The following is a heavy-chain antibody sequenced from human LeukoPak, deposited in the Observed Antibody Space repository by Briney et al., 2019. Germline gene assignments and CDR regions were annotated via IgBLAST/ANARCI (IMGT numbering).Heavy chain of an antibody. V-gene: IGHV1-18*01. D-gene: IGHD6-13*01. CDR3: ARLAGYSSSWYIDY. J-gene: IGHJ4*02. CDR1: GYTFTSYG. Sequence: ASVKLSCTASGYTFTSYGVSWVRQAPGQGLEWMAWISAYNGNTNYAQKLQGRVTMTTDTSTSTAYMELRSLRSDDTAVYYCARLAGYSSSWYIDYWGQGTLVTVSS. CDR2: ISAYNGNT.